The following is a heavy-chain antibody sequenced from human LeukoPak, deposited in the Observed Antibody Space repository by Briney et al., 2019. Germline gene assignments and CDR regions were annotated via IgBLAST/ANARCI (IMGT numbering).Heavy chain of an antibody. Sequence: HGESLKISCKGSGYTFTSQYIAWVRQMPGRGLEWMGIIYPGDSETRYSPSFQGQVSISADKSISTVHLEWSSLRASDTAMYYCARHARVGANKIYDYFDTWGQGTLVTVSS. D-gene: IGHD1-26*01. J-gene: IGHJ5*02. CDR3: ARHARVGANKIYDYFDT. CDR1: GYTFTSQY. V-gene: IGHV5-51*01. CDR2: IYPGDSET.